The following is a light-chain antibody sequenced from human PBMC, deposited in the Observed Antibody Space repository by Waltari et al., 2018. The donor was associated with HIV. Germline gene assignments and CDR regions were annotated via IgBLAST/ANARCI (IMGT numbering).Light chain of an antibody. CDR3: QSYDSSLSGYV. Sequence: QSVLTQPPSVSGAPGQRVTLPCPGTSSNIRAGYAVHWYQQLPGTAPKLLIYGNSNRPAGVPDRFSGSKSGTSASLAITGLQAEDEADYYCQSYDSSLSGYVFGTGTKVTVL. CDR2: GNS. V-gene: IGLV1-40*01. J-gene: IGLJ1*01. CDR1: SSNIRAGYA.